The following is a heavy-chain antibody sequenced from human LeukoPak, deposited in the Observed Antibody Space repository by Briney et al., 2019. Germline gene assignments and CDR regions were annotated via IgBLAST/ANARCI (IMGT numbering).Heavy chain of an antibody. CDR3: GRPLQRGSWTQRALDY. CDR2: MNPNSGNA. J-gene: IGHJ4*02. D-gene: IGHD3-10*01. V-gene: IGHV1-8*02. Sequence: GASVKVSCKASGGTFISYAISWVRQATGQGLEWMGWMNPNSGNAGYAQRFQGRVTMTRNNSISTAYMELTSLRSEDTAVYYCGRPLQRGSWTQRALDYWGQGTLVTVSS. CDR1: GGTFISYA.